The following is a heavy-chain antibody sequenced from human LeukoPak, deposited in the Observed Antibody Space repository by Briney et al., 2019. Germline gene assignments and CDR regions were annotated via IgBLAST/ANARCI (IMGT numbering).Heavy chain of an antibody. CDR2: INPNSGGT. V-gene: IGHV1-2*02. Sequence: ASVRVSCKVSGYTLTELSMHWVRQAPGQGLEWMGWINPNSGGTNYAQKFQGRVTMTRDTSISTAYMELSRLRSDDTAVYYCARVAGLDWGQGTLVTVSS. CDR1: GYTLTELS. CDR3: ARVAGLD. J-gene: IGHJ4*02.